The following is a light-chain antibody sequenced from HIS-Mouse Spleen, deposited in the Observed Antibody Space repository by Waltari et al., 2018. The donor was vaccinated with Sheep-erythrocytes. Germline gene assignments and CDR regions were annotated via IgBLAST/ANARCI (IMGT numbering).Light chain of an antibody. J-gene: IGKJ2*01. CDR3: QQRSNWYT. CDR2: DAS. V-gene: IGKV3-11*01. CDR1: QSVSSY. Sequence: DIVLTQSPATLSLSPGDRATLTCRASQSVSSYLAWYQQKPGKAPRLLIYDASNGPTCIPARFSGSRSGTDFTLSNSSLEPEELAVDCCQQRSNWYTGGQGTKRE.